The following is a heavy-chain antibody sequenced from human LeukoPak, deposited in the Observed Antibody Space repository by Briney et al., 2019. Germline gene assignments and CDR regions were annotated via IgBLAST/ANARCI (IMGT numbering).Heavy chain of an antibody. J-gene: IGHJ5*02. V-gene: IGHV1-18*01. CDR2: ISTYDANT. Sequence: ASVKVSCKASGYTFASYGINCVRQAPGQGLEWMGWISTYDANTEYAQKLQGRVTMTTDTSTSTAYMEVRSLRSDDTAVYYCARDGRGHWDTSRWYLGNWFDPWGQGTLVTVSS. CDR3: ARDGRGHWDTSRWYLGNWFDP. D-gene: IGHD6-13*01. CDR1: GYTFASYG.